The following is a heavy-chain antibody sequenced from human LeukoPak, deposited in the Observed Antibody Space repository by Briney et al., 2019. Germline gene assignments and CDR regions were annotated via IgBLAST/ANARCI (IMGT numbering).Heavy chain of an antibody. CDR2: INPNGGST. CDR1: GYTFTSYY. CDR3: ARGTQGGIRDAFDI. D-gene: IGHD1-14*01. J-gene: IGHJ3*02. V-gene: IGHV1-46*01. Sequence: GASVKVSCKASGYTFTSYYMHWVRQAPGQGLEWMGRINPNGGSTSYQQKFQGRVTITRDTSTSTVYMELSSLRSDDTAVYYCARGTQGGIRDAFDIWGQGTMVTVSS.